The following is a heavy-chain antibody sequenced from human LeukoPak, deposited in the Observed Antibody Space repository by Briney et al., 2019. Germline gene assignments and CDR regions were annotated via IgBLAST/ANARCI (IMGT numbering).Heavy chain of an antibody. Sequence: PGGSLTLSCAASGFTFSSYSMNWVRQAPGKGLEWVSAISGSDGSTYYADSVKGRFTISRDNSKNTLYLQMNSLRAEDTAVYYCAKGATMIPYYFDYWGQGTLVTVSS. D-gene: IGHD3-22*01. V-gene: IGHV3-23*01. CDR1: GFTFSSYS. J-gene: IGHJ4*02. CDR3: AKGATMIPYYFDY. CDR2: ISGSDGST.